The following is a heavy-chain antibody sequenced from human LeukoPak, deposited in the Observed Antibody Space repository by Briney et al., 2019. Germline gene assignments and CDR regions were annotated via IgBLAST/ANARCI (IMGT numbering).Heavy chain of an antibody. V-gene: IGHV3-23*01. D-gene: IGHD3-10*01. CDR3: TKWSGVGDD. Sequence: GGSLRLSCAVSGFTFSSNSMSWVSQTPGRGLGWVSGISGSGDSTFYADSVKGRFTISRDNSRNTLYLQMSSLKPEATAVYYCTKWSGVGDDWGHVTMVTVSS. CDR1: GFTFSSNS. J-gene: IGHJ4*03. CDR2: ISGSGDST.